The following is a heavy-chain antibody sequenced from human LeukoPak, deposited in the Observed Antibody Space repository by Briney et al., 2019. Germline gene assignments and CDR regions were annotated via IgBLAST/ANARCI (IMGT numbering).Heavy chain of an antibody. D-gene: IGHD3-3*01. V-gene: IGHV3-11*04. CDR2: ISSSGSTI. CDR3: ARETGIDDYDFWSGYDY. Sequence: GGSLRLSCAASGFTFSDYYMSWIRQAPGKGLEGVSYISSSGSTIYYADSVKGRFTISRDNAKNSLYLQMNSLRAEDTAVYYCARETGIDDYDFWSGYDYWGQGTLVTVSS. CDR1: GFTFSDYY. J-gene: IGHJ4*02.